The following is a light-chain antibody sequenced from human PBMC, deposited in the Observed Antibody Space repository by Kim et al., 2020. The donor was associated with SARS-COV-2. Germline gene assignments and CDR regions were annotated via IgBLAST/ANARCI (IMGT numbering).Light chain of an antibody. CDR1: ITNIGSNV. J-gene: IGLJ3*02. V-gene: IGLV1-44*01. CDR2: SND. CDR3: AAWDDSLNGSV. Sequence: GQSVTISCSGSITNIGSNVVTWYQQLPGTAPKLLIYSNDYRPSGVPDRFSGSKSGTSASLAISGLQSEDEADYYCAAWDDSLNGSVFGGGTQLTVL.